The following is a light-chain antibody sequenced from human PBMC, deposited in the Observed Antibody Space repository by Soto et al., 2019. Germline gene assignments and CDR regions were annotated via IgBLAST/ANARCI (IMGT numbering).Light chain of an antibody. CDR2: GAS. CDR3: QQYDNWPPLT. Sequence: EIVMTQSPATLSVSPGERATLSCRASQSVSSRLAWYQQKPGQAPRLLIYGASTRATGIPARFSGSGSGTEFTLTIGSLHSEDFAVYYCQQYDNWPPLTFGGGTKVEIK. V-gene: IGKV3-15*01. CDR1: QSVSSR. J-gene: IGKJ4*01.